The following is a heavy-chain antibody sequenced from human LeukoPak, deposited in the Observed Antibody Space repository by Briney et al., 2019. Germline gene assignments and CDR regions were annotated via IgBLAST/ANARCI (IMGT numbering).Heavy chain of an antibody. Sequence: GGSLRLSCAASGFTLSTYAMSWVRQTPGKGLEWVAATSSSDAGTYHADSVRGRFTISRDNSKNTLYLQMNSLRAEDTALYYCARVPITLAGTKDAKYFQHWGQGTLVTVSS. CDR2: TSSSDAGT. D-gene: IGHD6-19*01. V-gene: IGHV3-23*01. CDR3: ARVPITLAGTKDAKYFQH. J-gene: IGHJ1*01. CDR1: GFTLSTYA.